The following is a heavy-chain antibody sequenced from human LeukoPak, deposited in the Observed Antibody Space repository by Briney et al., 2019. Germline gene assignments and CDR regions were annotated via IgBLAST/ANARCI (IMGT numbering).Heavy chain of an antibody. Sequence: PGGSLRLSCAASGFTFSSYRMHWVRQAPGRGLVWVSRINGDGSSTTYADSVKGRFTISRDNAKNTLYLQMNSLRAEDTAVYYCARDLDGSGSYHWFDPWGQGTLVTVSA. CDR2: INGDGSST. V-gene: IGHV3-74*01. D-gene: IGHD3-10*01. CDR3: ARDLDGSGSYHWFDP. CDR1: GFTFSSYR. J-gene: IGHJ5*02.